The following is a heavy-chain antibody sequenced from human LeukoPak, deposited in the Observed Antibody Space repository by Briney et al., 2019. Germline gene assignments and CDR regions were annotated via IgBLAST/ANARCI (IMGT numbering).Heavy chain of an antibody. J-gene: IGHJ4*02. CDR2: IIPIFGTA. Sequence: SVKVSCKASGGTFSSYAISWMRQAPGQGLEWMGGIIPIFGTANYAQKFQGRVTITTDESTSTAYMELSSLRSEDTAVYYCARESGQWELAGAFDYWGQGTLVTVSS. CDR3: ARESGQWELAGAFDY. V-gene: IGHV1-69*05. D-gene: IGHD1-26*01. CDR1: GGTFSSYA.